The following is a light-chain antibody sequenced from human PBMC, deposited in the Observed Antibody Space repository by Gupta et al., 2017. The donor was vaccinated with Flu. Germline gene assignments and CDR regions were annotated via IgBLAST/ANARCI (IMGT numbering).Light chain of an antibody. CDR3: QQYGDSPST. Sequence: ALSLSPGARATLSCMASQSVSGNYLAWYQQNPGQAPRLLISGASSRATGIPDRFSGSGSGTDFTLSISRLEPEDFAVYYCQQYGDSPSTFGQGTKLEIK. J-gene: IGKJ2*01. CDR2: GAS. V-gene: IGKV3-20*01. CDR1: QSVSGNY.